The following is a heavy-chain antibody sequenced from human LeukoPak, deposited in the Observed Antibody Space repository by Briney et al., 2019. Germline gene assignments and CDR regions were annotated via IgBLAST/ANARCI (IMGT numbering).Heavy chain of an antibody. V-gene: IGHV3-23*01. CDR3: AKDRGYSSGFLDY. CDR2: IGGDGIA. J-gene: IGHJ4*02. Sequence: GGSLRLSCVASGFTFTDHPMNWVRQAPGKGLEWISYIGGDGIAFYADSVKGRFTISRDNSKNTLYLQMNSLRAEDTAVYYCAKDRGYSSGFLDYWGQGTLVTVSS. CDR1: GFTFTDHP. D-gene: IGHD6-19*01.